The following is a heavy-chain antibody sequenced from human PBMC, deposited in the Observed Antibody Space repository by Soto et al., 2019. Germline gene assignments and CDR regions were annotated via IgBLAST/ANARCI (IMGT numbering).Heavy chain of an antibody. Sequence: QVQLVQSGAEVKKPGASVKVSCKASGYTFISYDINWVRQATGQGIEWMGWMNPNTGDTGYAQKFQGRVTMTRNTSINTSNLVLSSLRYDDTSVYFCARGDGYIFDYWGQGTRVNVAS. J-gene: IGHJ4*02. V-gene: IGHV1-8*01. CDR1: GYTFISYD. CDR3: ARGDGYIFDY. CDR2: MNPNTGDT. D-gene: IGHD5-12*01.